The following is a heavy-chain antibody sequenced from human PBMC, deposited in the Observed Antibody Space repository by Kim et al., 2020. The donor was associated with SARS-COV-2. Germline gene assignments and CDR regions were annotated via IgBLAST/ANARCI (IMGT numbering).Heavy chain of an antibody. CDR3: AGDRYDILTVDY. D-gene: IGHD3-9*01. Sequence: KNYPDTVGGRFIISRDTSRNTLFLELNSLRPEDTGLYYCAGDRYDILTVDYWGQGTLVTVSS. J-gene: IGHJ4*02. V-gene: IGHV3-30*01. CDR2: K.